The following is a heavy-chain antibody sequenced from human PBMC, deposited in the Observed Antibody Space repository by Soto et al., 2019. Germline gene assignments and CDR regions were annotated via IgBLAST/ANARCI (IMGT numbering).Heavy chain of an antibody. Sequence: VASVKVSCKASGYTFTSYAMHWVRQAPGQRLEWMGWINAGNGNTKYSQKFQGRVTITRDTSASTAYMELSSLRSEDTAVYHCASSRGGSSTKGYFDLWGRGTLVTVSS. CDR1: GYTFTSYA. CDR2: INAGNGNT. V-gene: IGHV1-3*01. J-gene: IGHJ2*01. CDR3: ASSRGGSSTKGYFDL. D-gene: IGHD2-2*01.